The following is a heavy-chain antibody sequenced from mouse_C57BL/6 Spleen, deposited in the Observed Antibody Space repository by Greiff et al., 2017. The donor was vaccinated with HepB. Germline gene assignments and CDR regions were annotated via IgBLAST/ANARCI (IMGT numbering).Heavy chain of an antibody. CDR2: IYPGDGDT. J-gene: IGHJ2*01. D-gene: IGHD4-1*01. V-gene: IGHV1-82*01. CDR3: AREELGYYFDY. Sequence: QVQLQQSGPELVKPGASVKISCKASGYAFSSSWMNWVKQRPGKGLEWIGRIYPGDGDTNYNGKFKGKATLTADKSSSTAYMQLSSLTSEDSAVYFCAREELGYYFDYGGKGTTLTVSS. CDR1: GYAFSSSW.